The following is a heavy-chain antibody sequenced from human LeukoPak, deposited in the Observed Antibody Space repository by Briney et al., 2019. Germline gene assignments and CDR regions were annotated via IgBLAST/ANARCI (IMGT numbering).Heavy chain of an antibody. Sequence: GGSLRLSCAASGFTFSNYWMSWVRQGPGKGLEWVANIKQDGSEKFYVDSVKGRFTISRDNAKNSLYLQMNSLRAEDTAVYYCARNQLLSRYYFDYWGQGTLVTVSS. CDR1: GFTFSNYW. J-gene: IGHJ4*02. D-gene: IGHD2-2*01. V-gene: IGHV3-7*01. CDR2: IKQDGSEK. CDR3: ARNQLLSRYYFDY.